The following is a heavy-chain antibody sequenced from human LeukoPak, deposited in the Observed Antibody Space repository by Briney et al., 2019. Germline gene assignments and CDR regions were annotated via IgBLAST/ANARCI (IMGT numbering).Heavy chain of an antibody. CDR3: AVRRGHYYYYMDV. V-gene: IGHV3-48*03. Sequence: PGGSLRLSCAASGFTFSSYEMNWVRQGPGKGLEWVSHISSSGAIIYYADSVRGRFTSSRDNTKNSLYLQMNSLRAEDTAVYYCAVRRGHYYYYMDVWGKGTTVTVSS. CDR1: GFTFSSYE. CDR2: ISSSGAII. J-gene: IGHJ6*03. D-gene: IGHD3-16*01.